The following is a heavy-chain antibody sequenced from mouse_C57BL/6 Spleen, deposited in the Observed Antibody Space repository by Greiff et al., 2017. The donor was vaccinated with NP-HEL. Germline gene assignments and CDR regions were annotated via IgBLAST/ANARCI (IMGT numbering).Heavy chain of an antibody. Sequence: VQLQQSGPELVKPGASVKISCKASGYAFSSSWMNWVKQRPGKGLEWIGRIYPGDGDTNYNGKFKGKATLTADKASSTAYMQLSSLTSEDSAVYFCARDGYYVNYYFDYWGQGTTLTVSS. CDR1: GYAFSSSW. J-gene: IGHJ2*01. D-gene: IGHD2-3*01. V-gene: IGHV1-82*01. CDR2: IYPGDGDT. CDR3: ARDGYYVNYYFDY.